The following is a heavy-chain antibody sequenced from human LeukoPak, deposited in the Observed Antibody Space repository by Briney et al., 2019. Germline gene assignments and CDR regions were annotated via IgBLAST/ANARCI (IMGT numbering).Heavy chain of an antibody. D-gene: IGHD5-24*01. Sequence: GASVKVSCKASGGTVSSYTTSWVRQAPGQGLEWMGRIHPNSGGTNYAQKFQGRVTTTTETSISTAYMELSRLRSNHTAVYYCARRMEMANPIGYYFDYWGEGTLVTVSS. CDR1: GGTVSSYT. CDR3: ARRMEMANPIGYYFDY. CDR2: IHPNSGGT. J-gene: IGHJ4*02. V-gene: IGHV1-2*06.